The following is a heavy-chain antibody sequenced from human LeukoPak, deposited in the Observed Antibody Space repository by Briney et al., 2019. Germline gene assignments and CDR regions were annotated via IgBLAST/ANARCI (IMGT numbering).Heavy chain of an antibody. CDR2: IIPILGIA. CDR3: ARSRGYYYDSSGYYDLDY. CDR1: GGTFSSYA. J-gene: IGHJ4*02. V-gene: IGHV1-69*04. D-gene: IGHD3-22*01. Sequence: ASVKVSCKASGGTFSSYAISWVRQAPGQGLEWMGRIIPILGIANYAQKFQGRVTITADKSTSTAYMELSSLRSEDTAVYYCARSRGYYYDSSGYYDLDYWGQGALVTVSS.